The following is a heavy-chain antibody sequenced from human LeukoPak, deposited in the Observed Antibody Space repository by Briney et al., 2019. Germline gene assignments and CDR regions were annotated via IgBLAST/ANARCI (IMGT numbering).Heavy chain of an antibody. Sequence: GGSLRLSCAASGFTFSNYAMTWVRQAPGKGLEWVSGMSGSGGRINHADSVKGRFTISRDNSMNTLYLQMNRLSAEDTAFYYCAKGGWLGSDFVLDYWGQGTLVTVSS. J-gene: IGHJ4*02. CDR3: AKGGWLGSDFVLDY. CDR1: GFTFSNYA. CDR2: MSGSGGRI. V-gene: IGHV3-23*01. D-gene: IGHD3-3*01.